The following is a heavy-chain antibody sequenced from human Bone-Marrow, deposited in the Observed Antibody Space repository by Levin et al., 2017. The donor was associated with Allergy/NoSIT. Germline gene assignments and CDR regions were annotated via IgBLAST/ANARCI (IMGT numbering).Heavy chain of an antibody. Sequence: GESLKISCAASGFNFRSAWLHWVRQAPGKGLEWVARIRGEAEGGATDYAAPVKGRFIISRDVSENTLYLQMNSLHSEDTAVYFCTSGLGKTDTDYWGQGTLVTVSS. CDR3: TSGLGKTDTDY. V-gene: IGHV3-15*01. CDR1: GFNFRSAW. D-gene: IGHD1/OR15-1a*01. J-gene: IGHJ4*02. CDR2: IRGEAEGGAT.